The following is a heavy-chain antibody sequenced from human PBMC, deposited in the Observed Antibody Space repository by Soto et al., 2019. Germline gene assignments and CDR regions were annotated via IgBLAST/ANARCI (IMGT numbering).Heavy chain of an antibody. V-gene: IGHV1-3*01. D-gene: IGHD6-13*01. CDR1: GYTFTSYA. J-gene: IGHJ5*02. CDR2: INAGNGNT. CDR3: ARSPVYSSSFGWFDP. Sequence: QVQLVQSGAEVKKPGASVKVSCKASGYTFTSYAMHWVRQAPGQRLEWMGWINAGNGNTKYSQKFQGRVTITRDTSASTAYMERSSLRSEDTAVYYCARSPVYSSSFGWFDPWGQGTLVTVSS.